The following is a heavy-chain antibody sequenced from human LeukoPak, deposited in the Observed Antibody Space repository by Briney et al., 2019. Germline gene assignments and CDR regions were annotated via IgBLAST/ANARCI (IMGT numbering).Heavy chain of an antibody. D-gene: IGHD5-24*01. V-gene: IGHV4-34*12. CDR1: GESLNYYY. Sequence: SGTLSLTCAVYGESLNYYYWSWIRQSPEKGLEWIGEVFDGKTTNYNPSLKSRVTISAVTSSNQFSLNLKSVTAADTAVYYCASGAWATRLHSWAQGTLVIVSS. CDR2: VFDGKTT. J-gene: IGHJ4*02. CDR3: ASGAWATRLHS.